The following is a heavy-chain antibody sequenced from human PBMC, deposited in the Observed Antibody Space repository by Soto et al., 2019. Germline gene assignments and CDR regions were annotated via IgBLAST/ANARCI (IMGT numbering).Heavy chain of an antibody. J-gene: IGHJ6*02. V-gene: IGHV1-3*01. Sequence: ASVKVSCKASGYTFTDYAMHWVRQAPGQRLEWMGWINAGNGNTKYSQKFQGRVTITRDTSTSTAYMELSSLRSEDTAVYYCARTPLTGYSIYYYYGMDVWGQGTTVTVSS. D-gene: IGHD3-9*01. CDR3: ARTPLTGYSIYYYYGMDV. CDR1: GYTFTDYA. CDR2: INAGNGNT.